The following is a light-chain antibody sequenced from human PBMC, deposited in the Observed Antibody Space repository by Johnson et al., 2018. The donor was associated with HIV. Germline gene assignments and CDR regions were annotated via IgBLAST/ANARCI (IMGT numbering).Light chain of an antibody. CDR2: ENN. J-gene: IGLJ1*01. CDR1: SSNIGNNY. Sequence: QSVLTQPPSVSAAPGQKVTISCSGSSSNIGNNYVSWYQQLPGTAPKLLIYENNKRPSGIPDRFSGSKSGTSATLSITGLPPGDEADYYCGTWDSSLSAYVFGTWTKVTVL. CDR3: GTWDSSLSAYV. V-gene: IGLV1-51*02.